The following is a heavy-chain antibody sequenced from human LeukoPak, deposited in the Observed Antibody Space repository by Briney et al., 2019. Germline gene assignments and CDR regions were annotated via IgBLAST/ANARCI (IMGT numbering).Heavy chain of an antibody. D-gene: IGHD2-2*01. V-gene: IGHV1-18*01. J-gene: IGHJ4*02. CDR2: ISAYNGNT. CDR1: GYTFTSYG. Sequence: ASVKVSCKASGYTFTSYGIGWVRQAPGQGLEWMGWISAYNGNTNYAQKLQGRVTMTTDTSTSTAYMELRSLRSDDTAVYYCARDRPDYYCSSTSCSGLDYWGQGTLVTVSS. CDR3: ARDRPDYYCSSTSCSGLDY.